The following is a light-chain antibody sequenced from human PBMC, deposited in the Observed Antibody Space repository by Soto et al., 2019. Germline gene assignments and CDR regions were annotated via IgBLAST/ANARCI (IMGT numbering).Light chain of an antibody. CDR3: QQYNDWPLT. CDR1: QSVSSSY. Sequence: EIVMTQSPATLSVSPGERATLSCRVSQSVSSSYLAWYQQKPGQAPSLLIYGAFTRATGIPARFSGTGPGTEFTLTISSLQSEDFALYYCQQYNDWPLTFGQGTKVDIK. CDR2: GAF. J-gene: IGKJ1*01. V-gene: IGKV3-15*01.